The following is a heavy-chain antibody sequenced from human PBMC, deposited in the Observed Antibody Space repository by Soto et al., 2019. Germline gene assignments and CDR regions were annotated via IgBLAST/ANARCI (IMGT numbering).Heavy chain of an antibody. CDR2: ISYDGRHI. J-gene: IGHJ4*02. D-gene: IGHD6-6*01. CDR3: ANGRYADHAEYEN. Sequence: GSLRLSCTASGFTFTNYDMHWVRQAPGKGLEWVAGISYDGRHIYYGVSVKGRFTISRDNSKNTVYLQTNSLGPEDTALYFCANGRYADHAEYENWGQGTLVTVSS. CDR1: GFTFTNYD. V-gene: IGHV3-30*18.